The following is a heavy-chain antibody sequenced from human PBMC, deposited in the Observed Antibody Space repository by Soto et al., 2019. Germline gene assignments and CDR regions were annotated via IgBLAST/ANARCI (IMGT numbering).Heavy chain of an antibody. J-gene: IGHJ4*02. CDR3: ARVPSFTIFFDY. D-gene: IGHD3-9*01. V-gene: IGHV3-11*05. CDR1: GFTFADYY. CDR2: ISTSGRYT. Sequence: LRLSCAASGFTFADYYMSWIRQSPGKGLEWVSDISTSGRYTNYADSVKGRFTISRDSTKNSLYLQMNSLRAEDTAVYYCARVPSFTIFFDYWGQGTMVTV.